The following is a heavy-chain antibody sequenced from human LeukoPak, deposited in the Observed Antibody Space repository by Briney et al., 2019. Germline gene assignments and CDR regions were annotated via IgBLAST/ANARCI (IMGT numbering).Heavy chain of an antibody. CDR2: IYYSGST. CDR3: VGTASTEESDY. J-gene: IGHJ4*02. D-gene: IGHD2-2*01. Sequence: PGGSLRLSCAVSGFTFNNYAMNWVRQGPGKGLEWIGYIYYSGSTNYNPSLKSRVTISVDTSKNQFSLKLSSVTAADTAVYYCVGTASTEESDYWGQGTLVTVSS. CDR1: GFTFNNYA. V-gene: IGHV4-59*01.